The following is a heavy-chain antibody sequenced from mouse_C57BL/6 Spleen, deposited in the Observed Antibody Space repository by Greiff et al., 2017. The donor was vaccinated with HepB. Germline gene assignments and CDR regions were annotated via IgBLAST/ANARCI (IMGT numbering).Heavy chain of an antibody. CDR1: GYTFTDHT. D-gene: IGHD2-10*01. Sequence: VQLQQSDAELVKPGASVKISCKVSGYTFTDHTIHWMKQRPEQGLEWIGYIYPRDGSTKYNEKFKGKATLTADKSSSTAYMQLNSLTSEDSAVYFGDREGGSYYGLFAYWGQGTLVTVSA. V-gene: IGHV1-78*01. J-gene: IGHJ3*01. CDR3: DREGGSYYGLFAY. CDR2: IYPRDGST.